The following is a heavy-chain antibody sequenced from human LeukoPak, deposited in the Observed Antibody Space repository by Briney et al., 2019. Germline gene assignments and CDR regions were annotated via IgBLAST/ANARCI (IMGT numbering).Heavy chain of an antibody. J-gene: IGHJ6*02. CDR2: IYYSGST. D-gene: IGHD4/OR15-4a*01. CDR3: ARAYGATPFYYYYYGMDV. Sequence: PSQTLSLTCTVSGGSISSYYWSWIRQPPGKGLEWIGYIYYSGSTNYNPSLKSRVTISVDTSKNQFSLKLSSVTAADTAVYYCARAYGATPFYYYYYGMDVWGQGTTVTVSS. V-gene: IGHV4-59*01. CDR1: GGSISSYY.